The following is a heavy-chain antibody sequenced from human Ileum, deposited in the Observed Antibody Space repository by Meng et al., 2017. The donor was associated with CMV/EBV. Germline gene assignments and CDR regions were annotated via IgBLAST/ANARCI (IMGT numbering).Heavy chain of an antibody. V-gene: IGHV6-1*01. D-gene: IGHD3-10*01. CDR2: TWYGSKWYY. CDR3: TYGWPLKY. CDR1: DSVSISTES. J-gene: IGHJ4*02. Sequence: VQLPQSGPGLVNPSQTLSLPCAGDSVSISTESWNWIRQSPSRGLEWLGRTWYGSKWYYEYAVSVKSRITIIPDTSQNQISLQLNSVTPDDTAVYYCTYGWPLKYWGQGSLVTVSS.